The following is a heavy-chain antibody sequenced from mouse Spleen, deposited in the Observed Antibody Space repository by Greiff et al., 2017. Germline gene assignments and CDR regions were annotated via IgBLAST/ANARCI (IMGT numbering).Heavy chain of an antibody. Sequence: EVQRVESEGGLVQPGSSMKLSCTASGFTFSDYYMAWVRQVPEKGLEWVANINYDGSSTYYLDSLKSRFIISRDNAKNILYLQMSSLKSEDTATYYCAREGELLFDYWGQGTTLTVSS. J-gene: IGHJ2*01. CDR2: INYDGSST. V-gene: IGHV5-16*01. CDR3: AREGELLFDY. CDR1: GFTFSDYY.